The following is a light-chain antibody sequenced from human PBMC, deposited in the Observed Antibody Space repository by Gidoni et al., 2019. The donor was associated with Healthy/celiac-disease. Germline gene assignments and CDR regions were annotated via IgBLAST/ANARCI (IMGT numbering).Light chain of an antibody. CDR3: AAWDDSMNGPV. CDR2: SNN. J-gene: IGLJ3*02. Sequence: HSVLTQPPSSSGITGQRVTISCSGSSSNIGSNTVKWYQQLPETAPNLLIYSNNQRHSGVPDRFSGSNSGTSASLAISGLQSEDEADYYCAAWDDSMNGPVFGGGTKLTVL. CDR1: SSNIGSNT. V-gene: IGLV1-44*01.